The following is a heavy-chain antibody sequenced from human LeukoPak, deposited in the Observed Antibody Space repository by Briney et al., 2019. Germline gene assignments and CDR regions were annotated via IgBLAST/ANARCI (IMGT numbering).Heavy chain of an antibody. V-gene: IGHV4-39*01. J-gene: IGHJ6*02. CDR3: ARVPVRFLEDGMDV. D-gene: IGHD3-3*01. CDR1: GGSISSSSYY. Sequence: SETLSLTCTVSGGSISSSSYYWGWIRQPPGKGLEWIGSIYYSGSTYYNPSLKSRVTISVDTSKNQFSLKLSSVTAADTAVYYCARVPVRFLEDGMDVWGQGTTVTVSS. CDR2: IYYSGST.